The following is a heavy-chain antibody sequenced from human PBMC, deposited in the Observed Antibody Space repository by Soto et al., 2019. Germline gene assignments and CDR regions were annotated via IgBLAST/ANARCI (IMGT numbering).Heavy chain of an antibody. J-gene: IGHJ4*02. D-gene: IGHD3-22*01. CDR1: GFTFSSYA. V-gene: IGHV3-30-3*01. CDR2: ISYDGSNK. CDR3: ALSADSSGYYPFDY. Sequence: VGSLRLSCAASGFTFSSYAMHWVRQAPGKGLEWVAVISYDGSNKYYADSVKGRFTISRDNSKNTLYLQMNSLRAEDTAVYYCALSADSSGYYPFDYWGQGTLVTVSS.